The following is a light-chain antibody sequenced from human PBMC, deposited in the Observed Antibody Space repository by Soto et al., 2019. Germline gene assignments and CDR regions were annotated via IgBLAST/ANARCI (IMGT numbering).Light chain of an antibody. CDR3: QQYGSSPPT. Sequence: EIVLTQAPGTLSLSPGERATLSCRASQRVSKNFLAWYQQKPGQAPRLLISGASNRATGIPDRFSGSGSGTDFSLTLDSLEPEDLAVYFCQQYGSSPPTVGGGTKVAIK. CDR2: GAS. CDR1: QRVSKNF. V-gene: IGKV3-20*01. J-gene: IGKJ4*01.